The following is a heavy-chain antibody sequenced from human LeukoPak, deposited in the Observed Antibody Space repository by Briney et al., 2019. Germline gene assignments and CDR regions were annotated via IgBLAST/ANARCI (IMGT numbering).Heavy chain of an antibody. CDR1: GFTFTNYD. D-gene: IGHD3-10*01. J-gene: IGHJ5*02. CDR3: ARRKFYGSGSYYNSWFDP. CDR2: MNSNSGNT. Sequence: GASLKVSCKASGFTFTNYDFNWVRQATGQGLGWMGWMNSNSGNTGYAQKFQGRVTMTRNTSISTAYMELSSLRSEDTAVYYCARRKFYGSGSYYNSWFDPWGQGTLVTVSS. V-gene: IGHV1-8*01.